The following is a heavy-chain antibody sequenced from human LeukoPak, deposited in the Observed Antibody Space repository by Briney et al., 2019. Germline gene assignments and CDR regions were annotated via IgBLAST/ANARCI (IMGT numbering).Heavy chain of an antibody. Sequence: PSETLSLTCTVSGGSISSSSYYWGWIRQPPGKGLEWIGSIYYSGSTYYNPSLKSRVTISVDTSKNQFSLKLSSVTAADTAVYYCARLVWCGGDCYLPKYYFDYWGQGTLVTVSS. CDR2: IYYSGST. CDR3: ARLVWCGGDCYLPKYYFDY. D-gene: IGHD2-21*01. V-gene: IGHV4-39*01. J-gene: IGHJ4*02. CDR1: GGSISSSSYY.